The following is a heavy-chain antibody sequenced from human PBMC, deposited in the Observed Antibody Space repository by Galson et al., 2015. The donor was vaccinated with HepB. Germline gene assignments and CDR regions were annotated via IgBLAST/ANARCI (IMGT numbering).Heavy chain of an antibody. CDR2: IWYDGSYK. CDR3: ARNQLVGGALDV. V-gene: IGHV3-33*01. J-gene: IGHJ6*02. CDR1: GFTFSSYS. Sequence: SLRLSCAASGFTFSSYSTHWVRQAPGKGLEWVAVIWYDGSYKFYLDSVKGRFTISRDNSKNTLYLEMSRLRGEDTALYYCARNQLVGGALDVWGQGTTVIVSS. D-gene: IGHD3-10*01.